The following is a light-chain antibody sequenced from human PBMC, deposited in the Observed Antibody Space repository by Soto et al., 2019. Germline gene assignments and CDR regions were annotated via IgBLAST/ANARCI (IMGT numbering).Light chain of an antibody. CDR2: GAS. CDR3: QQYSNSIT. CDR1: QTVYRDY. Sequence: EIVLTQSPGTLSLSPGERATLSCRASQTVYRDYLAWFQQKPGQPPRLLIYGASSRATGIPDRFSGSGSGTDFTLTINRLEPEDFAVYYCQQYSNSITFGQVTRLEIK. V-gene: IGKV3-20*01. J-gene: IGKJ5*01.